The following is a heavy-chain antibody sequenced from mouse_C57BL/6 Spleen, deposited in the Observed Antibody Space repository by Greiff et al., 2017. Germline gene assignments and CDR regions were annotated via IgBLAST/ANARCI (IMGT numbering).Heavy chain of an antibody. V-gene: IGHV1-82*01. Sequence: VQLQQSGPELVKPGASVKISCKASGYAFSSSWMNWVKQRPGKGLEWIGRIYPGDGDTNYNGKFKGKATLTADKSSSTAYMQLSSLTSEDSAVYFCARYYYGSSHVGYFDVWGTGTTVTVSP. CDR1: GYAFSSSW. J-gene: IGHJ1*03. CDR3: ARYYYGSSHVGYFDV. D-gene: IGHD1-1*01. CDR2: IYPGDGDT.